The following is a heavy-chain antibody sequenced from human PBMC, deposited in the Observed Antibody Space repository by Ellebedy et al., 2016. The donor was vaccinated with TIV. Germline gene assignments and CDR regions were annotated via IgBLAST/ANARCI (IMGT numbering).Heavy chain of an antibody. CDR3: ARLQGPIVVVAEVWFDP. V-gene: IGHV4-30-4*01. J-gene: IGHJ5*02. CDR2: IYYSGST. CDR1: GGSISSADYF. Sequence: LRLXCTVSGGSISSADYFWSWIRQPPGKGLEWIGYIYYSGSTYYNPSLKSRLTISVDTSENQFSLKLSSVTAADTAVYYCARLQGPIVVVAEVWFDPWGQGTLVTVSS. D-gene: IGHD2-15*01.